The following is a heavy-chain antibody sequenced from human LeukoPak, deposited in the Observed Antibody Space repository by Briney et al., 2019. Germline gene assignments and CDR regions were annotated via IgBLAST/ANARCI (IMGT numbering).Heavy chain of an antibody. Sequence: SVKVSCKASGGTFSSYTSSWVRQGPGQGLEWMGRIIPILGIANCAKKFQGRVTITADKSTSTAYMELSSLRSEDTAVYYCARYGAPDYYYMDVWGKGTTVTVSS. V-gene: IGHV1-69*02. J-gene: IGHJ6*03. CDR2: IIPILGIA. CDR1: GGTFSSYT. D-gene: IGHD2-2*01. CDR3: ARYGAPDYYYMDV.